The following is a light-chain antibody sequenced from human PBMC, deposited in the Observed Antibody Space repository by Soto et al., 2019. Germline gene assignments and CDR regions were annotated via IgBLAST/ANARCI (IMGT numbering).Light chain of an antibody. Sequence: EIVLTQSPATLSLFPGERATLSCRASQSVSSYLAWYQQKPGQPARLLIYDASNRATGVPARFSGSGSGTDVTLTISSLEPEDFAVYYCQHRASWPLTFGGGTKVEIK. J-gene: IGKJ4*01. CDR2: DAS. CDR1: QSVSSY. CDR3: QHRASWPLT. V-gene: IGKV3-11*01.